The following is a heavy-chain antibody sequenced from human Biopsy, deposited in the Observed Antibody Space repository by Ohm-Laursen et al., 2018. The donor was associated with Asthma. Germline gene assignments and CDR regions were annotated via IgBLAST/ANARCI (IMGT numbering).Heavy chain of an antibody. D-gene: IGHD5-12*01. J-gene: IGHJ6*02. CDR1: GDSFSNYA. V-gene: IGHV1-69*01. CDR3: ARGYSGSERIVYYYSGLEV. Sequence: SSVKVSCKPSGDSFSNYAISWVRQAPGQGLEWMGGLIPVLGTPDHAQMFEGRVTITADESTSTAYMELSSLSSEDTAVYYCARGYSGSERIVYYYSGLEVWGQGTTVTVSS. CDR2: LIPVLGTP.